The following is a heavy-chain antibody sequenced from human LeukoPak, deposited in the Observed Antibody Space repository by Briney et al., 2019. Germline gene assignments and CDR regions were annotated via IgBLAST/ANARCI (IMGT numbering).Heavy chain of an antibody. CDR2: IYPMLGVD. CDR3: AREGSGTSSPMAY. V-gene: IGHV1-69*04. Sequence: ASVKVSCEASGGSFSTYAVSWVRQAPGQGLEWMGGIYPMLGVDNYAQRFQGRVTITADKSTGTAYMELNSLTSEDTAVYYCAREGSGTSSPMAYWGQGTLVTVSS. CDR1: GGSFSTYA. D-gene: IGHD1-14*01. J-gene: IGHJ4*02.